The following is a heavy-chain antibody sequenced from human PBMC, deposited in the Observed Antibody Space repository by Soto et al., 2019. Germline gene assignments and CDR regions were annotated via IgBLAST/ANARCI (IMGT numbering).Heavy chain of an antibody. Sequence: GXSVKVSCNASGFTFTSSAVQWVRQARGQRLEWIGWIVVGSGNTNYAQKFQERVTITRDMSTSTAYMELSSLRSEDTAVYYCAAVGDSSGYYVAAFDIWGQGTMVTVSS. D-gene: IGHD3-22*01. CDR2: IVVGSGNT. V-gene: IGHV1-58*01. CDR1: GFTFTSSA. J-gene: IGHJ3*02. CDR3: AAVGDSSGYYVAAFDI.